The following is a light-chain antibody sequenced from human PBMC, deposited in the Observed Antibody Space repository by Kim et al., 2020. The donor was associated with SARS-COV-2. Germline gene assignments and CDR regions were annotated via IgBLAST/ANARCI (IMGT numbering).Light chain of an antibody. CDR2: GAT. CDR3: QQYSHWPYS. J-gene: IGKJ2*01. V-gene: IGKV3-15*01. Sequence: SVAPGQSAPPSGRACQEIDNSLAWYQHTPGQAPRLLIYGATTRATGVPARFTGSGSGIEFSLTITSLQSEDFVIYFCQQYSHWPYSFGQGTKLEI. CDR1: QEIDNS.